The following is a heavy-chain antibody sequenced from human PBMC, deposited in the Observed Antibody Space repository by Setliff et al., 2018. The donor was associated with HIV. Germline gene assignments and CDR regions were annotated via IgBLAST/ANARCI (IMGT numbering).Heavy chain of an antibody. CDR3: ARVGSWHYGGRVLDF. V-gene: IGHV4-39*07. CDR1: GGSVYSRSYY. Sequence: SETLSLTCAVFGGSVYSRSYYWGWIRQPPGKGLEWIGSMYYKGNTYYKPSLRSRISISSDTSRNLVSLRLRSVTAADTAVYYCARVGSWHYGGRVLDFWGQGTLVTVSS. D-gene: IGHD3-10*01. J-gene: IGHJ4*02. CDR2: MYYKGNT.